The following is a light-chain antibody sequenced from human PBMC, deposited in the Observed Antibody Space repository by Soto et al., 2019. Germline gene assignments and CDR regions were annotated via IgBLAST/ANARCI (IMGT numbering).Light chain of an antibody. J-gene: IGLJ2*01. V-gene: IGLV2-14*01. CDR3: SSFTSRSTLVV. Sequence: QSALTQPASVSGSPGQSITISCTGTSIDVGGFNYVSWYQQHPGKAPKLMIYEVTNRPSGVSNRFSGSKSGNTASLTISGLRADDEADYYCSSFTSRSTLVVFGGGTKLTVL. CDR2: EVT. CDR1: SIDVGGFNY.